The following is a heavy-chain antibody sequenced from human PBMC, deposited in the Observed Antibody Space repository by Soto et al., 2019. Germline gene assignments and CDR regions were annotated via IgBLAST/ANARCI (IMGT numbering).Heavy chain of an antibody. Sequence: ASVKVSCKASGYTFTSYAMHWVRQAPGQRLEWMGWINAGNGNTKYSQKFQGRVTITRDTSASTAYMELSSLRSEDTAVYYCARDKYSNRPGYYYYYYGMDVWGQGTTVTVS. V-gene: IGHV1-3*01. D-gene: IGHD6-13*01. J-gene: IGHJ6*02. CDR1: GYTFTSYA. CDR3: ARDKYSNRPGYYYYYYGMDV. CDR2: INAGNGNT.